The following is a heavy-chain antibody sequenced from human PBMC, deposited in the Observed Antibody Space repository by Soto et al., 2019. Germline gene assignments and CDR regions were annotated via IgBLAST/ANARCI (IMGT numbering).Heavy chain of an antibody. V-gene: IGHV4-39*01. D-gene: IGHD6-13*01. CDR3: ARQGSSWPYYFDS. Sequence: SETLSLTCTVSGGSITSSSYYWGWIRQPPGKGLEWIGSIYYSRNTYYNPSLKSRVTIIVDTSKTQFSLKLRAVTAADTAVYYCARQGSSWPYYFDSWGQGTLVTVSS. CDR1: GGSITSSSYY. CDR2: IYYSRNT. J-gene: IGHJ4*02.